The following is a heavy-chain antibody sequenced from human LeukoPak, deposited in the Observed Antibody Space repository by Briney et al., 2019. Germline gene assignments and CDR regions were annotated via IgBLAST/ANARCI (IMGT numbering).Heavy chain of an antibody. CDR1: GFPFSSYG. D-gene: IGHD6-19*01. CDR3: ARDRAVANIGQLSPFHY. V-gene: IGHV3-48*04. J-gene: IGHJ4*02. Sequence: PGGSLRPSCAASGFPFSSYGMHWVRQAPGKGLEWLSFITNSGNSIYYADSVRGRFAISRDDAKNSLYLQINSLRAGDTAVYYCARDRAVANIGQLSPFHYCGQGTLVTVSS. CDR2: ITNSGNSI.